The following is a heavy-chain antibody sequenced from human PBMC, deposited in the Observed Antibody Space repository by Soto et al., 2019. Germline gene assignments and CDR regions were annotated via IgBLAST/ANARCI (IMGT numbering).Heavy chain of an antibody. CDR2: ISSSSSYI. CDR1: GFTFSRYS. CDR3: ARDPQTQNAYYDYIWGSYRSRGIFDY. Sequence: GGSLRLSCAASGFTFSRYSMNWVRQAPGKGQEWVSSISSSSSYIYYADSVKGRFTISRDNAKNSLYLQMNSLSAEDTAVYYCARDPQTQNAYYDYIWGSYRSRGIFDYWCQGPLVTVSS. D-gene: IGHD3-16*02. J-gene: IGHJ4*02. V-gene: IGHV3-21*01.